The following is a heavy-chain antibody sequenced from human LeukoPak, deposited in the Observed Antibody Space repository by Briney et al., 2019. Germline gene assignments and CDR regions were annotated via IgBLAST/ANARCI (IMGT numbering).Heavy chain of an antibody. CDR3: VRDLRRGIKHYMDV. D-gene: IGHD5/OR15-5a*01. CDR1: EFTFSSYA. CDR2: ISAGGGTT. V-gene: IGHV3-23*01. Sequence: TGGSLRLSCAASEFTFSSYAMTWVRQAPGKGLEWVSGISAGGGTTYYADSVKGRFSISRDNSKKTVYLQMNSLKTEDTAVYYCVRDLRRGIKHYMDVWGKGTTVTVSS. J-gene: IGHJ6*03.